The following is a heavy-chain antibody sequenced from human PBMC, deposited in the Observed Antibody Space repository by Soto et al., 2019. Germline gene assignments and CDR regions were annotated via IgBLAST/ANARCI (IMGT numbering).Heavy chain of an antibody. Sequence: EVQLLESGGGLVQPGGFLRLSCAASGFTFANYAMSWVRQAPGKGLEWVSATSGSGGNPYYEDSVKGRFTISRDNSKNTLYLQMNSLRAEDTAVFYCARATYHYDSTPYFRVYFDSLVQGALVTVSS. CDR3: ARATYHYDSTPYFRVYFDS. J-gene: IGHJ4*02. CDR1: GFTFANYA. CDR2: TSGSGGNP. D-gene: IGHD3-22*01. V-gene: IGHV3-23*01.